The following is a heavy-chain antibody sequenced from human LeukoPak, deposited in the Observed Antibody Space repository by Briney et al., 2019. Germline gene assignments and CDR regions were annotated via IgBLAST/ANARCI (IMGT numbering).Heavy chain of an antibody. D-gene: IGHD3-16*01. CDR2: ICYSVST. CDR3: ARLRYDYVWGSPRNGVIDY. V-gene: IGHV4-59*12. CDR1: GGSIGNYS. Sequence: SETLSLTCTVSGGSIGNYSWSWIRQPPGKGLEWIGYICYSVSTDYNPSLKSRVTISADTSKNQFSLKLSSVTAADTAVYYCARLRYDYVWGSPRNGVIDYWGQGTLVTVSS. J-gene: IGHJ4*02.